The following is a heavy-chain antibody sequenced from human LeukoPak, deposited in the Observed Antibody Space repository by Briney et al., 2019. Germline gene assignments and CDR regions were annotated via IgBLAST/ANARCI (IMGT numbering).Heavy chain of an antibody. CDR1: GYTFTGYY. CDR3: ARDGEVDTAINWFDP. CDR2: INPNSGGT. Sequence: ASVKVSCKASGYTFTGYYMHWVLQAPGQGLEWMGWINPNSGGTNYAQKFQGRVTMTRDTSISTAYMELSRLRSDDTAVYYCARDGEVDTAINWFDPWGQGTLVTASS. V-gene: IGHV1-2*02. J-gene: IGHJ5*02. D-gene: IGHD5-18*01.